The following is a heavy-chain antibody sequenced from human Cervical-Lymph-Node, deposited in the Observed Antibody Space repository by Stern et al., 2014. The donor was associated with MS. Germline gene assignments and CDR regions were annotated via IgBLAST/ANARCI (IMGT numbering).Heavy chain of an antibody. V-gene: IGHV1-46*03. CDR1: GYTFTSYY. J-gene: IGHJ4*02. CDR3: ARDVRWRNCGGDCFDY. Sequence: QLVQSGAEVKKPGASVKVSCKASGYTFTSYYMHWVRQAPGQGLEWMGIINPSGGSTSYAQKFQGRVTMARDTSTSTVYMELSSLRSEDTAVYYCARDVRWRNCGGDCFDYWGQGTLVTVSS. D-gene: IGHD2-21*01. CDR2: INPSGGST.